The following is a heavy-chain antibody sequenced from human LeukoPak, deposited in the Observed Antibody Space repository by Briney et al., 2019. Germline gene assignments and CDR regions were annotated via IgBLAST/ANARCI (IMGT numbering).Heavy chain of an antibody. CDR3: ARGYSSGWYELYYFDC. V-gene: IGHV3-21*01. J-gene: IGHJ4*02. CDR1: GFTFSNYN. CDR2: TTGSSIYK. Sequence: GGSLRLSCAASGFTFSNYNMNWVRQAPGKGLEWVSSTTGSSIYKYYADSVKGRFTISRDNAKNSLYLQINSLSAEDTAVYYCARGYSSGWYELYYFDCWGQGTLVTVSS. D-gene: IGHD6-19*01.